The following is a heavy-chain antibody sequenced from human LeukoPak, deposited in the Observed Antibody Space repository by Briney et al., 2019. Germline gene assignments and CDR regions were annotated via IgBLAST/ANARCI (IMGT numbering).Heavy chain of an antibody. J-gene: IGHJ4*02. V-gene: IGHV3-30*18. Sequence: GGSLRLSCTASGFTFSSYWMSWVRQAPGKGLEWVAVISYDGSNKYYADSVKGRFTISRDNSKNTLYLQMNSLRAEDTAVYYCAKSTAYYYDSSGLNYWGQGTLVTVSS. CDR2: ISYDGSNK. D-gene: IGHD3-22*01. CDR3: AKSTAYYYDSSGLNY. CDR1: GFTFSSYW.